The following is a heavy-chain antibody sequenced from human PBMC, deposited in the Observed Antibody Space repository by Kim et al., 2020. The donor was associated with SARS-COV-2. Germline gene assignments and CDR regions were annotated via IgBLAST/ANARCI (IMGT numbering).Heavy chain of an antibody. CDR3: ARGGGSYPGLYYYGMDV. J-gene: IGHJ6*02. CDR2: IIPIFGTA. CDR1: GGTFSSYA. Sequence: SVKVSCKASGGTFSSYAISWVRQAPGQGLEWMGGIIPIFGTANYAQKFQGRVTITADESTSTAYMELSSLRSEDTAVYYCARGGGSYPGLYYYGMDVWGQGTTVTVSS. V-gene: IGHV1-69*13. D-gene: IGHD1-26*01.